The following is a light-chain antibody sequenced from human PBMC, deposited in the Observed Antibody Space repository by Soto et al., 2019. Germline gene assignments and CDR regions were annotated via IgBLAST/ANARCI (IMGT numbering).Light chain of an antibody. CDR1: QSVNSY. CDR3: QHRKT. J-gene: IGKJ1*01. CDR2: DTS. Sequence: IVLTQSPATLSLSPGERATLSCKASQSVNSYLAWYQKKPGQAPRLIIYDTSNRATGIPARFSGTGSETDFTLTISSLEPEDFAVYYCQHRKTFGQGTKLEIK. V-gene: IGKV3-11*01.